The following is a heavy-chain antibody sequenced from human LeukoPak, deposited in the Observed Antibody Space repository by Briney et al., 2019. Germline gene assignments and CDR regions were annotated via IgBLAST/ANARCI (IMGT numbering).Heavy chain of an antibody. CDR1: GGSFSGYY. J-gene: IGHJ4*02. CDR3: AIRTYYYDSSGNFDY. CDR2: INHSGST. V-gene: IGHV4-34*01. Sequence: PSETLSLTCAVYGGSFSGYYWSWIRQPPGKGLEWIGEINHSGSTNYNPSLKSRVTISVDTSKNQFSLKLSSVTAADTAVYYCAIRTYYYDSSGNFDYWGQGTLVTVSS. D-gene: IGHD3-22*01.